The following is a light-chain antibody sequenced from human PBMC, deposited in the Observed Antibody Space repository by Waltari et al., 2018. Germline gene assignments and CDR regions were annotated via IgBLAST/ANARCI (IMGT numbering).Light chain of an antibody. CDR1: QGISSY. Sequence: DIQLTQSPSFLSASVGDRVTITCRASQGISSYLAWYQQKPGKAPKLLIYAASTLQSGVPSRFSGSRSGTEFTLTISRLQPEDFATYYCQQLNSYPWTFGQGTKVEIK. V-gene: IGKV1-9*01. J-gene: IGKJ1*01. CDR2: AAS. CDR3: QQLNSYPWT.